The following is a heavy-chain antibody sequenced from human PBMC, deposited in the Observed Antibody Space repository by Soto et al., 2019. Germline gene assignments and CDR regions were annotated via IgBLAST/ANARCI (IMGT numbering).Heavy chain of an antibody. V-gene: IGHV3-53*01. CDR3: ARDRVGDGAYSLDF. CDR2: LLTTGVT. Sequence: DVHLVESGGGLIQPGGSLGVSCAASGLGGDKLGWVRQAPGKGLEWVALLLTTGVTQYADSVKGRFSVSRDSSTNTLYLQMSSLTVDDTAVYYCARDRVGDGAYSLDFWAQGVLVSVSS. D-gene: IGHD3-10*01. J-gene: IGHJ4*02. CDR1: GLGGDK.